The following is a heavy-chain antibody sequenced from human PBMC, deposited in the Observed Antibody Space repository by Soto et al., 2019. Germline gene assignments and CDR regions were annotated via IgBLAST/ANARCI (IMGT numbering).Heavy chain of an antibody. V-gene: IGHV3-7*01. CDR2: ITKDGTES. Sequence: EVHLVESGGGLVQAGGSLRLSCVASGFTFTSYYMTWVRQAPGKGLEWVAHITKDGTESYYADSVKGRFTLSRDNAKNSLYLKMNSLRLEDTAMYDSAIENWVNDYWGQGTLVTVSS. CDR3: AIENWVNDY. D-gene: IGHD7-27*01. J-gene: IGHJ4*02. CDR1: GFTFTSYY.